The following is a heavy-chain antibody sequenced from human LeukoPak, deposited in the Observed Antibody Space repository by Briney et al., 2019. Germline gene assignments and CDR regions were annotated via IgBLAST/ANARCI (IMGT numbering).Heavy chain of an antibody. CDR1: GFSLRAYD. D-gene: IGHD3-10*01. Sequence: PGGSLRLSCAASGFSLRAYDLIWVRQAPGKGLDWVSIINGGGDIMMYEDSVKGRFTISRDNSKNTFYLQMNSLRVEDTAVYYCAMRDRGYGLDIWGQGTMATVSS. J-gene: IGHJ3*02. V-gene: IGHV3-23*01. CDR2: INGGGDIM. CDR3: AMRDRGYGLDI.